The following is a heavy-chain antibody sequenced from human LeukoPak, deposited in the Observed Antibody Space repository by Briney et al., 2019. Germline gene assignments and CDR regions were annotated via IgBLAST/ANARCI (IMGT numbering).Heavy chain of an antibody. CDR3: AKDLGRVAAGPWGY. V-gene: IGHV3-23*01. CDR1: GFTFSSYA. D-gene: IGHD6-13*01. CDR2: ISGSGGST. Sequence: GGSLRLSCAASGFTFSSYAMSWVRQAPGKGLEWVSAISGSGGSTYYADSVKGRFTVSRDNSKNTLYLQMNSLRAEDTAVYYCAKDLGRVAAGPWGYWGQGTLVTVSS. J-gene: IGHJ4*02.